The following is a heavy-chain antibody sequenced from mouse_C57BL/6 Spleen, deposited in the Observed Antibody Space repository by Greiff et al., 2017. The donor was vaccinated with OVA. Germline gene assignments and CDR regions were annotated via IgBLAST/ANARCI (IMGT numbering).Heavy chain of an antibody. J-gene: IGHJ1*03. D-gene: IGHD2-12*01. Sequence: QVQLQQSGAELVKPGASVKISCKASGYAFSSYWMNWVKQRPGKGLEWIGQIYPGDGDPNYNGKFKGKATLTAEKSSSTADMQLSSLTSEDAAVYFGARAYDFSSWYFDVWGTGTTVTVSS. CDR3: ARAYDFSSWYFDV. CDR2: IYPGDGDP. CDR1: GYAFSSYW. V-gene: IGHV1-80*01.